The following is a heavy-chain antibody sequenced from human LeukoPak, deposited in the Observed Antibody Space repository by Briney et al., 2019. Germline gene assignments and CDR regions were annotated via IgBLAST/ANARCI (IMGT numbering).Heavy chain of an antibody. CDR1: GFTFSSYG. J-gene: IGHJ6*02. D-gene: IGHD2-21*02. CDR3: ARDLGLYCGGDCYTYGMDV. CDR2: IWYDGSNK. Sequence: GGSLRLSCAASGFTFSSYGMHWVRQAPGKGLEWVAVIWYDGSNKYYADSVKGRFTISRDNSKNTLYLQMNSLRAEDTAVYYCARDLGLYCGGDCYTYGMDVWGQGTTVTVSS. V-gene: IGHV3-33*01.